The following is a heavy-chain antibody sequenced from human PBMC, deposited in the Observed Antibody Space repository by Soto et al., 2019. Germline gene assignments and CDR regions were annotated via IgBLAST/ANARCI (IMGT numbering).Heavy chain of an antibody. V-gene: IGHV1-46*01. CDR3: ARTYCAADCPRRDFDY. J-gene: IGHJ4*02. CDR2: ISPSGGRT. D-gene: IGHD2-21*02. Sequence: QVQLVQSGAEVKEPGASVKVSCKASGYILRSYYLHWVRQAPGQGLEWMGMISPSGGRTSYAQKFHDRVTMTRDTSTNTVYMELSSLRSDDTAVYYCARTYCAADCPRRDFDYWGQGTLVTVSS. CDR1: GYILRSYY.